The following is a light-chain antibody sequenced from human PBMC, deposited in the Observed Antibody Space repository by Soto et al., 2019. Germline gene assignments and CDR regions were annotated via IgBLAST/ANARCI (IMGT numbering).Light chain of an antibody. CDR3: QQYDAWPLT. Sequence: IVMTQSPATLSVSPWERATLSCRASQSVGSKLAWYQQKPGQAPRLLIYGASTGATGIPARFSGSGSGTEFTLTISSLQSEDFAVYYCQQYDAWPLTFGGGTKVDIK. V-gene: IGKV3-15*01. CDR2: GAS. J-gene: IGKJ4*01. CDR1: QSVGSK.